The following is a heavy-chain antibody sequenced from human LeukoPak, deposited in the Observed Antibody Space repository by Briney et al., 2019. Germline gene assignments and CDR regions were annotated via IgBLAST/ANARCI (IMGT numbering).Heavy chain of an antibody. J-gene: IGHJ4*02. D-gene: IGHD6-6*01. CDR2: ISYDGSNK. CDR1: GFTFSNYA. V-gene: IGHV3-30-3*01. CDR3: ARGRQAALRIRALVDY. Sequence: GGSLRLSCAASGFTFSNYAMHWVRQAPGKGLEWVAVISYDGSNKYYADSVKGRFTISRDNSKNTLYLQMNSLRAEDTAVYYCARGRQAALRIRALVDYWGQGTLVTVSS.